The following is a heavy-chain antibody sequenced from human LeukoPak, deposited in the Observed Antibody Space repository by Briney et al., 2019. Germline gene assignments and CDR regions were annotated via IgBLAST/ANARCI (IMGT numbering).Heavy chain of an antibody. CDR3: ANNITGWSFDY. V-gene: IGHV4-38-2*01. Sequence: SETLSLTCDVSGYSISSGYYWGWIRQPPRKGLEWVGSIYYSGSTSYNPSLKSRVTISVDTSKNQFSLKLSSVTAADTAVYYCANNITGWSFDYWGQRTLVTVSS. J-gene: IGHJ4*02. D-gene: IGHD6-19*01. CDR2: IYYSGST. CDR1: GYSISSGYY.